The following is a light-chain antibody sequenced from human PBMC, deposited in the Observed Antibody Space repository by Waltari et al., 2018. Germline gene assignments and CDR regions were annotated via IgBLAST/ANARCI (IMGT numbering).Light chain of an antibody. J-gene: IGKJ1*01. CDR1: QSVSDNY. CDR3: QQYGRSTWT. Sequence: EIVLTQSPGTLSLSPGERATLSCRASQSVSDNYLAWYQQKPGQAPRLLIYDASSRATGIPDRFSGSGSGTDFSLSLRRLEPEDSAVYYCQQYGRSTWTFGQGTRVEI. V-gene: IGKV3-20*01. CDR2: DAS.